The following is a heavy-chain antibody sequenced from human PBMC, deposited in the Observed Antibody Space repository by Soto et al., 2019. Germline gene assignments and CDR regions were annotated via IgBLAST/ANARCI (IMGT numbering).Heavy chain of an antibody. D-gene: IGHD5-12*01. CDR2: IYTSGST. CDR1: GGSISSYY. J-gene: IGHJ6*02. V-gene: IGHV4-4*07. Sequence: SETLSLTCTVSGGSISSYYWSWIRQPAGKGLEWIGRIYTSGSTNYNPSLKSRVTMSVDTSKNQFSLKLSSVTAADTAVYYCAREGVATLPRVYYYGMDVWGQGTTVTVS. CDR3: AREGVATLPRVYYYGMDV.